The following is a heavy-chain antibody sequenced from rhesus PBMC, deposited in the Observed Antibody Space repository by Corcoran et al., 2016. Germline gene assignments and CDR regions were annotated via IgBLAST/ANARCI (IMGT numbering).Heavy chain of an antibody. J-gene: IGHJ4*01. V-gene: IGHV3-100*02. CDR2: IIESVSTI. CDR1: GFTFSSYE. Sequence: DVQLVESGGGLVKPGGSLRLSCVASGFTFSSYEMHWVRQAPGKGLEWVSFIIESVSTIYYADCVKGRLTISRDNDKNSLFLQMNSLRAEDTAVYYCTRDGAAARFDYWGQGVLVTVSS. D-gene: IGHD6-25*01. CDR3: TRDGAAARFDY.